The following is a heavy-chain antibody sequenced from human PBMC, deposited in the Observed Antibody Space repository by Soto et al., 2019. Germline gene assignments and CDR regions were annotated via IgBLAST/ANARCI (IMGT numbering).Heavy chain of an antibody. CDR2: IYYSGST. D-gene: IGHD4-17*01. Sequence: PSETLSLTCTVSGGSISSSSYYWGWIRQPPGKGLEWIGSIYYSGSTYYNPSLKSRVTISVDTSKNQFSLKLSSVTAADTAVYYCARHGGPHGDYESYYYGMDVWGQGTTVTVSS. CDR1: GGSISSSSYY. J-gene: IGHJ6*02. CDR3: ARHGGPHGDYESYYYGMDV. V-gene: IGHV4-39*01.